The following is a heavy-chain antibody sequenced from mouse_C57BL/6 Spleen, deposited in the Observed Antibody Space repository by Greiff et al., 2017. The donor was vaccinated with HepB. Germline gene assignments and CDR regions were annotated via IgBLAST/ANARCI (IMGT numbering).Heavy chain of an antibody. CDR1: GYTFTSYW. J-gene: IGHJ2*01. CDR3: AREGDYGSSYV. D-gene: IGHD1-1*01. CDR2: IDPSDSYT. Sequence: QVQLQQPGAELVRPGTSVKLSCKASGYTFTSYWMHWVKQRPGQGLEWIGVIDPSDSYTNYNQKFKGKATLTVDTSSSTAYMQLSSLTSEDSAVYYCAREGDYGSSYVWGQGTTLTASS. V-gene: IGHV1-59*01.